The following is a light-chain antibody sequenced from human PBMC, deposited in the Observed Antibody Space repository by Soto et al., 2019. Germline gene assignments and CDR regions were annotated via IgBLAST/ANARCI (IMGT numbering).Light chain of an antibody. CDR2: AAS. J-gene: IGKJ4*01. CDR1: QGINTD. Sequence: DLQMTQSPSSLSASVGDRVTITCRASQGINTDLAWFQQKPGKAPTSLIYAASNLQSGVPSRFSGSGFGTDFTLTISSLQPEDFATYYCQHYITYPLTFGGGTKVEIK. CDR3: QHYITYPLT. V-gene: IGKV1-16*01.